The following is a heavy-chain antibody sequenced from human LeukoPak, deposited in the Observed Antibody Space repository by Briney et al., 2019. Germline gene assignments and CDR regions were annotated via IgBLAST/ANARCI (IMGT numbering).Heavy chain of an antibody. CDR2: INPNSGGT. D-gene: IGHD2-2*01. Sequence: ASVKVSCKASGYTFTGYYMHWVRQAPGQGLEWMGRINPNSGGTNYAQKFQGRVTMTRDTSISTAYMELSRLRSDDTAVYYCARVVPAAITNWFDPWGQGTLVTVSS. V-gene: IGHV1-2*06. CDR3: ARVVPAAITNWFDP. J-gene: IGHJ5*02. CDR1: GYTFTGYY.